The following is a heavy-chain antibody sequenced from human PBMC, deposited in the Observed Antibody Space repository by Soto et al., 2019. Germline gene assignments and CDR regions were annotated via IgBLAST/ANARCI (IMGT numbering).Heavy chain of an antibody. Sequence: ASETLSLTCTVSGGSISSYYWSWIRQPPGKGLEWIGYIYYSGSTNYNPSHKSQVTISVDTSKNQFSLKLSSVTAADTAVYYCARSDGRYWGQGTLVTVS. CDR1: GGSISSYY. CDR2: IYYSGST. V-gene: IGHV4-59*01. J-gene: IGHJ4*02. CDR3: ARSDGRY.